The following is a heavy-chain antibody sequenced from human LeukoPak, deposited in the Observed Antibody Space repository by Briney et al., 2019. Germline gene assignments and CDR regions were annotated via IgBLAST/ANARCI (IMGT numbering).Heavy chain of an antibody. CDR2: ISGSGDNT. D-gene: IGHD3-22*01. CDR3: AKGLLFTVIVGVNANAFVI. V-gene: IGHV3-23*01. J-gene: IGHJ3*02. Sequence: QPGGSLRLSCAAPGVTFSSYAMSWVRQAPGGGLEWVSAISGSGDNTYYADSVRGGFTLSRDNSKNTLFLQMSSLRAEATAVYYCAKGLLFTVIVGVNANAFVIWGQGTMVSVSS. CDR1: GVTFSSYA.